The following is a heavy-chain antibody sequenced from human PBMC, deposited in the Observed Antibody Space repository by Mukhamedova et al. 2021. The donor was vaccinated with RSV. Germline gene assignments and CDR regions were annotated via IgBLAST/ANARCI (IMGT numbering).Heavy chain of an antibody. D-gene: IGHD1-14*01. J-gene: IGHJ4*02. Sequence: APGQGLEWIGWISTNNGDTNRAQTLQDRVTMTTDTSTSTAYMEVRSLRSDDTAVYYCARSTREPDSCGQGTLVTVSS. V-gene: IGHV1-18*01. CDR2: ISTNNGDT. CDR3: ARSTREPDS.